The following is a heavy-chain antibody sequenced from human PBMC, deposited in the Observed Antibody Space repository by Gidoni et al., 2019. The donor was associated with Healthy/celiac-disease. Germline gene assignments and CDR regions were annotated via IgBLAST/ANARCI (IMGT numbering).Heavy chain of an antibody. CDR1: GGSFSGYY. Sequence: QVHLHPLGAGLLKPSETLSLTCAVYGGSFSGYYWSWIRPPPGKGLEWIGEINHSGSTNYNPSLKSRVTISVDTAKNQFSRKLSSVTAADTAVYYCARAPSTIAASLGYYFDYWGQGTLVTVSS. V-gene: IGHV4-34*01. CDR2: INHSGST. D-gene: IGHD6-6*01. J-gene: IGHJ4*02. CDR3: ARAPSTIAASLGYYFDY.